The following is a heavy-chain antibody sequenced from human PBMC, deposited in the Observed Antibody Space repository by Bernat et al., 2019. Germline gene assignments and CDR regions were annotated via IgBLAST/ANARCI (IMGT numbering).Heavy chain of an antibody. CDR1: GFTFINAW. CDR3: ASSMAVRGAFDI. Sequence: EVQLVESGGGLVKPGGSLRLSCAASGFTFINAWMSWVRQAPGKGLDWVGRLKSKTNGGTTDYTAPVKGRFTMSGDDSKNTLYLQMDSLKIEDTAMYFCASSMAVRGAFDIWGQGTMVTVSS. J-gene: IGHJ3*02. CDR2: LKSKTNGGTT. D-gene: IGHD6-6*01. V-gene: IGHV3-15*01.